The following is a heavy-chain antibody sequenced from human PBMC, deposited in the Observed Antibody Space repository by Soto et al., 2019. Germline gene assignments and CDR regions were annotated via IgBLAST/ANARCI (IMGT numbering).Heavy chain of an antibody. V-gene: IGHV5-51*01. CDR2: IYPGDSDT. J-gene: IGHJ3*02. D-gene: IGHD2-15*01. CDR3: ATRYCSGGSCYSFSGHDAFDI. Sequence: PGESLKISCKGSGYSFTSYWIGWVRQMPGKGLEWMGIIYPGDSDTRYSPSFQGQVTISADKSISTAYLQWSSPKASDTAMYYCATRYCSGGSCYSFSGHDAFDIWGQGTMVTVSS. CDR1: GYSFTSYW.